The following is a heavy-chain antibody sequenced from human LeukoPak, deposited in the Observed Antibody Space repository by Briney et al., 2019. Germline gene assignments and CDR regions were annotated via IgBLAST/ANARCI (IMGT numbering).Heavy chain of an antibody. CDR3: ARTPEGPFGY. CDR2: IKSDGSST. Sequence: GGSLRLSCAASGFTFSSYWMHWVRQAPGKGLVWVSRIKSDGSSTSYADSVKGRFTISRDNAKNTLYLQMNSLRAEDTAVYYCARTPEGPFGYWGQGTLVTVSS. J-gene: IGHJ4*02. D-gene: IGHD3-10*01. CDR1: GFTFSSYW. V-gene: IGHV3-74*01.